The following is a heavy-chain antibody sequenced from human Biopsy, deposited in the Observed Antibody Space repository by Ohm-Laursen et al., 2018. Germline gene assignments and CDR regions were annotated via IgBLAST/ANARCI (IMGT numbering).Heavy chain of an antibody. D-gene: IGHD6-19*01. J-gene: IGHJ3*02. V-gene: IGHV4-59*01. CDR1: GGSMTGYE. CDR2: IYYSGGT. CDR3: ARVEAGTYDALDI. Sequence: SQTLSLTCSVSGGSMTGYEWSWIRLAPGKGLEWIGYIYYSGGTKYNPSLVSRVTFSVDMSKSQFSLKLYSVTAADTAVYYCARVEAGTYDALDIWGQGALVAVSA.